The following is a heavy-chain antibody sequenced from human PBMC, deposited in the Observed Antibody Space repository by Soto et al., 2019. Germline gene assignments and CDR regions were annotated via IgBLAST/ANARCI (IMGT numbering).Heavy chain of an antibody. CDR3: ARARIVLVPAARFQAYYFDY. V-gene: IGHV3-7*01. D-gene: IGHD2-2*01. CDR2: IKQDGSEK. CDR1: GFTFSSYW. J-gene: IGHJ4*02. Sequence: PGGSLRLSCAASGFTFSSYWMSWVLQAPGKGLEWVANIKQDGSEKYYVDSVKGRFTISRDNAKNSLYLQMNSLRAEDTAVYYCARARIVLVPAARFQAYYFDYWGQGTLVTVSS.